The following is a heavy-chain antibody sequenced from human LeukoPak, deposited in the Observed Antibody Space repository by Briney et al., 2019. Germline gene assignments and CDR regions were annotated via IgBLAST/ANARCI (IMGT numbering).Heavy chain of an antibody. Sequence: PGGSLRLSCAASGFIFSNYDMNWVRQAPGKGLEWVSFISGGGSTIFYADSVKGRFTISRDDAKNSLYVQMNNLRVEDTAVYYCARDENGDSDFDLWGRGTLVTVSS. CDR1: GFIFSNYD. CDR2: ISGGGSTI. D-gene: IGHD5-12*01. V-gene: IGHV3-48*01. CDR3: ARDENGDSDFDL. J-gene: IGHJ2*01.